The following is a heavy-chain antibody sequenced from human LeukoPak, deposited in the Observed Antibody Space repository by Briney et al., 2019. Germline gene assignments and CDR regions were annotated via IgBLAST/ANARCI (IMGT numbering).Heavy chain of an antibody. CDR3: ARHFYGSGTYYHFDY. D-gene: IGHD3-10*01. CDR1: GYTFTSYD. Sequence: EASVRVSCKASGYTFTSYDFNWVRQAPGQGPEWIGWMNPNSGTTGYAQKFQGRVTMTRDTSISTAYMDLSSLRSEDTAVYYCARHFYGSGTYYHFDYWGQGTLVTVSS. J-gene: IGHJ4*02. V-gene: IGHV1-8*01. CDR2: MNPNSGTT.